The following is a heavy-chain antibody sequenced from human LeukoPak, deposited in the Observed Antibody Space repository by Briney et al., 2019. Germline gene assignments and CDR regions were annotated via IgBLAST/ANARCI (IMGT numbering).Heavy chain of an antibody. J-gene: IGHJ5*02. Sequence: GGSLRLSCAASGFTFSNYAMNWVRQAPGKGLEWLSYISSYSSDIYYADSVKGRFTISRDNAKNSLFLQMNSLRAEDTAVYYCARRVPAAYNMNWFDPWGQGTLVTVSS. CDR2: ISSYSSDI. D-gene: IGHD2-2*01. CDR3: ARRVPAAYNMNWFDP. V-gene: IGHV3-48*01. CDR1: GFTFSNYA.